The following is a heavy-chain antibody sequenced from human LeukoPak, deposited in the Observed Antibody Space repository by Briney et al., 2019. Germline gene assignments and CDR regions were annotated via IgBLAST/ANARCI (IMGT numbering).Heavy chain of an antibody. CDR3: ARHADGHNLITAFDI. Sequence: PSETLSLTCSVSGDSISSNYYYWGWIRQPPGKGLEWIGSINYSGSTHYHPSLKSRVTISVDTSKTQFSLKVNSVTAADTAVYYCARHADGHNLITAFDIWGQGTMVNVSS. CDR2: INYSGST. D-gene: IGHD3-10*01. J-gene: IGHJ3*02. CDR1: GDSISSNYYY. V-gene: IGHV4-39*01.